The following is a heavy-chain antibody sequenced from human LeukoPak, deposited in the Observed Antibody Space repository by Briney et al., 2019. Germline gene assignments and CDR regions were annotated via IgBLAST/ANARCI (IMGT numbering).Heavy chain of an antibody. J-gene: IGHJ4*02. Sequence: GGSLRLSCPASGLTYTDFWMHWVRQAPGKGLEWVSLIKNVGSVTRYADSVKGRFIISRDDAKNTLDLQMNSLKVDDTAVYYCATGHSYGYDYWGQGILVTVSS. CDR3: ATGHSYGYDY. CDR2: IKNVGSVT. V-gene: IGHV3-74*01. CDR1: GLTYTDFW. D-gene: IGHD5-18*01.